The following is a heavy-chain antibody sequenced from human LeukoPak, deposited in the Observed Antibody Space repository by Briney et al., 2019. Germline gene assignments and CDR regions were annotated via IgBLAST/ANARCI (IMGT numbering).Heavy chain of an antibody. J-gene: IGHJ4*02. CDR1: GFTFSSRDW. Sequence: GGSLRLSCVASGFTFSSRDWMTWVRQAPGKGLEWVANIKQDGSEKNYVDSVKGRFTISRDNAKNTLYLQMNSLRAEDTAVYYCAKDGIAGDTAMVFDYWGQGTLVTVSS. V-gene: IGHV3-7*01. D-gene: IGHD5-18*01. CDR3: AKDGIAGDTAMVFDY. CDR2: IKQDGSEK.